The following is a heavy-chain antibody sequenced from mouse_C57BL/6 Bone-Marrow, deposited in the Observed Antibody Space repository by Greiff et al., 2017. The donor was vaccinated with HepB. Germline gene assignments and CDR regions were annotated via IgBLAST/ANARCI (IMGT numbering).Heavy chain of an antibody. CDR1: GFTFSNYW. J-gene: IGHJ3*01. CDR2: IRLKSDNYAT. CDR3: AAGRYYSGSSLAY. Sequence: EVKLMESGGGLVQPGGSMKLSCVASGFTFSNYWMNWVRQSPEKGLEWVAQIRLKSDNYATHYAESVKGRFTISRDDSKSSVYLQMNNLRAEDTGIYYCAAGRYYSGSSLAYWGQGTLVTVSA. V-gene: IGHV6-3*01. D-gene: IGHD1-1*01.